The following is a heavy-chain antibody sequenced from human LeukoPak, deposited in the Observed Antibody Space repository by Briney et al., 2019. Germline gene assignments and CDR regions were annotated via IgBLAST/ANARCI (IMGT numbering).Heavy chain of an antibody. CDR3: TRAPGTDYYYYGMDV. J-gene: IGHJ6*02. V-gene: IGHV3-73*01. D-gene: IGHD1-14*01. Sequence: PGGSLRLSCAASGFSLSGSAVHWVRQASGKGLEWVGRLRSTANTHATTYSASVKGRFTISRDDSRNTAYLQMNSLKTEDTAVYYCTRAPGTDYYYYGMDVRGQGTTVTVSS. CDR1: GFSLSGSA. CDR2: LRSTANTHAT.